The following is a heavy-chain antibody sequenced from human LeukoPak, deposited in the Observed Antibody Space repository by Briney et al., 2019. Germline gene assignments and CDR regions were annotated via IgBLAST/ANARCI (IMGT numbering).Heavy chain of an antibody. J-gene: IGHJ4*02. CDR1: GFTFSHYW. Sequence: GGSLRLSCAASGFTFSHYWMSWVRQAPGKGLEWVANIKQDGSEKNYVDSVKGRFTISRDNAKNSLYLQMNILRAENTAVYYCARDLYASGSYDYWGQGTLVTVSS. CDR2: IKQDGSEK. CDR3: ARDLYASGSYDY. D-gene: IGHD3-10*01. V-gene: IGHV3-7*04.